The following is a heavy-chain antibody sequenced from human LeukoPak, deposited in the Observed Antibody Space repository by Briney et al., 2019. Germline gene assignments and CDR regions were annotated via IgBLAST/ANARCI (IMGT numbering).Heavy chain of an antibody. CDR1: GGSISSGSYY. CDR3: ARTITIFGVVSPYYFDY. V-gene: IGHV4-61*10. Sequence: SETLSLTCTVSGGSISSGSYYWNWIRQPAGKGLEWIGYIYHSGSTYYNPSLKSRVTISVDRSKNQFSLKLSSVTAADTAVYYCARTITIFGVVSPYYFDYWGQGTLVTVSS. D-gene: IGHD3-3*01. J-gene: IGHJ4*02. CDR2: IYHSGST.